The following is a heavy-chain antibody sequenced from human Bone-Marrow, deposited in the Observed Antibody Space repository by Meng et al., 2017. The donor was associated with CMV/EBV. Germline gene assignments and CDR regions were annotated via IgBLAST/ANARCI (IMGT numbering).Heavy chain of an antibody. CDR2: IYHSGGT. V-gene: IGHV4-38-2*02. CDR1: GYSISSGYY. Sequence: SETLSLTCTVSGYSISSGYYWGWIRQPPGKGLEWIGSIYHSGGTYYNPSLKSRVTISVDTSKNQFSLKLSSVTAADTAVYYCALYDFWSGYYTWGQGTRVTGYS. D-gene: IGHD3-3*01. J-gene: IGHJ4*02. CDR3: ALYDFWSGYYT.